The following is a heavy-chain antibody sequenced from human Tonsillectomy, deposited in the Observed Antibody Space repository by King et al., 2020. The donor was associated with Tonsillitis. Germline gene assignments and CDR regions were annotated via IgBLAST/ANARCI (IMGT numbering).Heavy chain of an antibody. CDR3: ARLGILTGQGSSTFDI. J-gene: IGHJ3*02. D-gene: IGHD3-9*01. V-gene: IGHV5-51*01. Sequence: VQLVESGAEVKKPGESLKISCKGFGYSFTNYWIGWVRQMPGKGLEWMGIIYPGDSDTRYSPSFQGQVTISADKSISTAYLQWSSLKASDTAMYYCARLGILTGQGSSTFDIWGQGTMVTVSS. CDR1: GYSFTNYW. CDR2: IYPGDSDT.